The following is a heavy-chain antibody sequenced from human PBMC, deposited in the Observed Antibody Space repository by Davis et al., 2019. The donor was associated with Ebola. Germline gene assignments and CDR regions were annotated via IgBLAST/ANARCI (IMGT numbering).Heavy chain of an antibody. CDR2: INSYGSST. Sequence: HTGGSLRLSCAASGFTFSSYWIHWVRHAPGKGLVWVSRINSYGSSTSYADSVKGRFTISRDNAKNTLYLQMNSLRAEDTAVYYCAREASGSALAAFDIWGQGTMVTVSS. D-gene: IGHD1-26*01. CDR3: AREASGSALAAFDI. V-gene: IGHV3-74*01. CDR1: GFTFSSYW. J-gene: IGHJ3*02.